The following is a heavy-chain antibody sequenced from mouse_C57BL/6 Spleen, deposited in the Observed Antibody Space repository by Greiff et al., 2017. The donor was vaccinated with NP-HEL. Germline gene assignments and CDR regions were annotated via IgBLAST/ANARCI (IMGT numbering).Heavy chain of an antibody. J-gene: IGHJ2*01. V-gene: IGHV1-69*01. CDR2: IDPSDSYT. CDR3: ARAGVANDFDY. Sequence: VQLQQPGAELVMPGASVKLSCKASGYTFTSYWMHWVKQRPGQGLEWIGEIDPSDSYTNYNQKFKGKSTLTVDKSSSTAYMQLSSLTSEDSAVYYCARAGVANDFDYWGQGTTLTVSS. D-gene: IGHD1-1*02. CDR1: GYTFTSYW.